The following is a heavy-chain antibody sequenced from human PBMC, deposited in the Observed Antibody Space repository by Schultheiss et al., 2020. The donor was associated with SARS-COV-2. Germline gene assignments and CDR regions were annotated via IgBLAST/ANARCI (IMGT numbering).Heavy chain of an antibody. D-gene: IGHD2-15*01. CDR3: ARGGSLYYYAVDV. J-gene: IGHJ6*02. Sequence: GGSLRLSCKGSGYSFTNYWIGWVRQMPGKGPEWMGVIQPGDSDTKYSPSFEGQVTISADKSVNTAYLQWSRLKASDTAMYFCARGGSLYYYAVDVWGQGTTVTVSS. CDR1: GYSFTNYW. V-gene: IGHV5-51*01. CDR2: IQPGDSDT.